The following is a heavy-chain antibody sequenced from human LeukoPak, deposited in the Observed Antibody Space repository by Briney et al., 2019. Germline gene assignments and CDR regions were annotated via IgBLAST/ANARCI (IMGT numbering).Heavy chain of an antibody. CDR2: INPSFNPGVDVT. CDR3: ARAWESIAGYYFDY. J-gene: IGHJ4*02. V-gene: IGHV1-46*01. D-gene: IGHD1-26*01. CDR1: GYTFSSYH. Sequence: ASVKVSCKASGYTFSSYHIHWVRQARGQGLEWMGKINPSFNPGVDVTSYAQKFQGRVTMTRDISTNTVYMELSSLTSEDTAVYYCARAWESIAGYYFDYWGQGTLVTVSS.